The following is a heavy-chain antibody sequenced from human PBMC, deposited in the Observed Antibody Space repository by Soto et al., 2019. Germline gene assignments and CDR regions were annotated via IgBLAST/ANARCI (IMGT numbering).Heavy chain of an antibody. J-gene: IGHJ4*02. D-gene: IGHD3-10*01. V-gene: IGHV3-30*18. CDR2: ISYDGSNK. CDR1: GFTFRSYG. CDR3: AKDHGGSGSYYQDY. Sequence: GGSLRLSCAASGFTFRSYGMHWVRQAPGKGLEWVAVISYDGSNKCSADSVKGRFTISRDKSKNTLYLQMNSLRAEDTAVYYCAKDHGGSGSYYQDYWGQGTLVTVSS.